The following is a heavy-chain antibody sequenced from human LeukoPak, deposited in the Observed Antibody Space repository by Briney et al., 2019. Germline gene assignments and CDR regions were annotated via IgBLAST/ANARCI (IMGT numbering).Heavy chain of an antibody. CDR2: IYNSGST. J-gene: IGHJ4*02. Sequence: SETLSLTCTVSGGTISSYYWSWIRQPAGKGLEWIGHIYNSGSTNYNPSLKGRVTMSVATSKNQFSLHLSSVTAADTAVYYCARSAFLVTAPGLYYFDYWGQGTLVAVSS. CDR3: ARSAFLVTAPGLYYFDY. CDR1: GGTISSYY. V-gene: IGHV4-4*07. D-gene: IGHD6-13*01.